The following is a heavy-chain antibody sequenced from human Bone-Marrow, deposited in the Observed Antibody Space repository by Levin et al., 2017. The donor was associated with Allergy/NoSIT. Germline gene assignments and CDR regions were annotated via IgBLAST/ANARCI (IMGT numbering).Heavy chain of an antibody. V-gene: IGHV3-72*01. J-gene: IGHJ4*02. D-gene: IGHD4-17*01. CDR3: ATDVGHGDRYGGY. CDR1: GFTFSDHY. Sequence: GGSLRLSCSASGFTFSDHYMDWVRQAPGQGLEWVGRTRDKANSYSTEYAASVKGRFTISRDVSKNSLYLQMNSLKTEDTAVYYCATDVGHGDRYGGYWGQGTLVTVSS. CDR2: TRDKANSYST.